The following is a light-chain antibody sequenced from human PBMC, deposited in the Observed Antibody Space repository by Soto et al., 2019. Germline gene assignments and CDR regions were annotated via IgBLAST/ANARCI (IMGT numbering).Light chain of an antibody. CDR3: QQYGSSPPYT. CDR2: GSS. Sequence: EVVLTQSPGTLSLSPGERTTLSCRASQSVSNNYFARYQQKPRQAPRLLIFGSSDRATGIPDRFSGSGSGTDVTLTISRLEPEDFAVYYCQQYGSSPPYTFGQGTKLDIK. CDR1: QSVSNNY. V-gene: IGKV3-20*01. J-gene: IGKJ2*01.